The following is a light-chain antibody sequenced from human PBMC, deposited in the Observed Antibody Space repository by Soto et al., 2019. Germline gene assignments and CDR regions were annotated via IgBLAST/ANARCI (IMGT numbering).Light chain of an antibody. V-gene: IGLV1-36*01. Sequence: QSVLTQPPSVSEAPSQRVTISCSGSSSNIGNNTVHWYQHLPGKAPKLLIYYDDLLPSGVSDRFSGSKSGTSASLAISGLQSEDDADYYWAAWDDSLNGWVFGGGTKLTVL. CDR2: YDD. CDR3: AAWDDSLNGWV. CDR1: SSNIGNNT. J-gene: IGLJ3*02.